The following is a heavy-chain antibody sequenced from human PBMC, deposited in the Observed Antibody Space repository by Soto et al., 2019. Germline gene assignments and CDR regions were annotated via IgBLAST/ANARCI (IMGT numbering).Heavy chain of an antibody. D-gene: IGHD6-13*01. CDR1: GYTFTSYG. CDR3: ARDAPTIAAQDDY. CDR2: MSAYNGNT. V-gene: IGHV1-18*01. J-gene: IGHJ4*02. Sequence: QVQLVQSGAEVKKPGASVKVSCKASGYTFTSYGISWVRQAPGQGLEWMGWMSAYNGNTNYAQKRQGRVTMTRDTSTSTAYMDLRSLRSDDTAVYYCARDAPTIAAQDDYWGQGTLVTVSS.